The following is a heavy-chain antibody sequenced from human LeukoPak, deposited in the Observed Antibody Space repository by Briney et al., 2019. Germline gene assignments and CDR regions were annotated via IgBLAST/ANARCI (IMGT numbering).Heavy chain of an antibody. CDR2: INHSGST. V-gene: IGHV4-34*01. J-gene: IGHJ4*02. CDR3: ARQDGVNFDY. Sequence: PSETLSLTCAVYGGSFSGYYWSWIRQPPGKGLEWIGEINHSGSTNYNPSLKSRVTISVDTSKNQFSLKLSSVTAADTAVYYCARQDGVNFDYWGQGTLVTVSS. D-gene: IGHD4-17*01. CDR1: GGSFSGYY.